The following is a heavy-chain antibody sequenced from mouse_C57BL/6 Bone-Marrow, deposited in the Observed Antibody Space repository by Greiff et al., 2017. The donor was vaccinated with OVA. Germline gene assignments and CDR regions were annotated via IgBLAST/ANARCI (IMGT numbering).Heavy chain of an antibody. D-gene: IGHD2-4*01. CDR3: ARGGIYYDYGRDFAY. V-gene: IGHV1-80*01. Sequence: QVQLQQSGAELVKPGASVKISCKASGYAFSSYWMNWVKQRPGKGLEWIGQIYPGDGDTNYNGKFKGKATLTADKSSSTAYMQLSSLTSEDSAVYFCARGGIYYDYGRDFAYWGQGTLVTVSA. CDR2: IYPGDGDT. CDR1: GYAFSSYW. J-gene: IGHJ3*01.